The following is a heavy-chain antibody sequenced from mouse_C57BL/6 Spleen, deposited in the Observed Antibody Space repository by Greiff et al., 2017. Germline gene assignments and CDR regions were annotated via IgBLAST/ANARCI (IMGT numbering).Heavy chain of an antibody. CDR1: GFTFSSYG. D-gene: IGHD3-3*01. Sequence: VQLKESGGDLVKPGGSLKLSCAASGFTFSSYGMSWVRQTPDKRLEWVATISSGGSYTYYPDSVKGRFTISRDNAKNTLYLQMSSLKSEDTAMYYCARPLLRAYAMDYWGQGTSVTVSS. V-gene: IGHV5-6*01. CDR2: ISSGGSYT. J-gene: IGHJ4*01. CDR3: ARPLLRAYAMDY.